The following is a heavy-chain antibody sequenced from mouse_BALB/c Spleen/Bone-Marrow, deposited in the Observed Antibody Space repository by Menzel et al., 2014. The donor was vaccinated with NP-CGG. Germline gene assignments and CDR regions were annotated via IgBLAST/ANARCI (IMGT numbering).Heavy chain of an antibody. CDR2: VNPYNGGT. CDR1: GYTFTDYY. D-gene: IGHD2-2*01. Sequence: VQLQQSGPELVKPGASVKMSCKASGYTFTDYYMDWVKQSHGESFEWIGRVNPYNGGTSCNQKFKGKATLTVDKSSTTAYMELNSLTSEDSAVYYCARGGYRDYWGQGTTLTVSS. V-gene: IGHV1-19*01. J-gene: IGHJ2*01. CDR3: ARGGYRDY.